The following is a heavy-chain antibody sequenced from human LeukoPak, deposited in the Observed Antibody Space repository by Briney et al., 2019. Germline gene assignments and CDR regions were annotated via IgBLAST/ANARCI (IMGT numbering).Heavy chain of an antibody. D-gene: IGHD2-2*01. CDR2: IYYSGST. Sequence: PSETLSLTCTVSGGSISSYYWSWIRQPPGKGLEWIGYIYYSGSTNYNPSLKSRVTISVDTSKNQFSLKLSSVTAADTAVYYCARGSVVPAVFYWFDPWGQGTLVTVSS. CDR1: GGSISSYY. J-gene: IGHJ5*02. V-gene: IGHV4-59*01. CDR3: ARGSVVPAVFYWFDP.